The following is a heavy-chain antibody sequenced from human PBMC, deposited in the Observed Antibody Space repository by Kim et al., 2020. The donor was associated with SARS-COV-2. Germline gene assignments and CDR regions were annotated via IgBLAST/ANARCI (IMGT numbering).Heavy chain of an antibody. CDR3: ARGSGAVAGTLDY. Sequence: GGSLRLSCAASGFTFSNYDMHWVRQAPGKGLEWVAFVWYDGSSKYYADSVKGRFTISRDNSKNTLYVQMNSLRAEDTAVYYCARGSGAVAGTLDYWGQGALVTGSS. V-gene: IGHV3-33*01. CDR1: GFTFSNYD. CDR2: VWYDGSSK. J-gene: IGHJ4*02. D-gene: IGHD6-19*01.